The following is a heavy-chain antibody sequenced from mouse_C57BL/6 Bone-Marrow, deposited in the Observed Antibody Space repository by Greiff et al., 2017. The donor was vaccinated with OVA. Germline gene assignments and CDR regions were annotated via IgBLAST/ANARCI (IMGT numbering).Heavy chain of an antibody. V-gene: IGHV1-50*01. J-gene: IGHJ2*01. CDR2: IDPSDSST. CDR1: GYTFTSYW. CDR3: ALPLDY. D-gene: IGHD1-1*01. Sequence: QVQLQQPGAELVKPGASVKLSCKASGYTFTSYWMQWVKQRPGQGLEWIGEIDPSDSSTNYNQKFKGKATLTVDTSSSTAYMQLSSLTSEDSAVYYCALPLDYWGQGTTRTVSS.